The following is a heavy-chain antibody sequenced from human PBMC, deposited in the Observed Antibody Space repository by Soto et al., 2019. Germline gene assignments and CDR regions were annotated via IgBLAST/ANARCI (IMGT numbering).Heavy chain of an antibody. J-gene: IGHJ5*02. Sequence: SETLSLTCTVSGGSISSSSYYWGWIRQPPGKGLEWIGSIFYSGSTYYNPSLKSRVTISVDTSKNQFSLKLSSVTAADTAVYYCARLGYCISTSCYDYFDPWGQGTLVTVSS. V-gene: IGHV4-39*07. D-gene: IGHD2-2*01. CDR3: ARLGYCISTSCYDYFDP. CDR1: GGSISSSSYY. CDR2: IFYSGST.